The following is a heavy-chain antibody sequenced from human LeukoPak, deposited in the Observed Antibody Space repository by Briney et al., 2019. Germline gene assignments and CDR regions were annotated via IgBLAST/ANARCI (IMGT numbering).Heavy chain of an antibody. CDR2: ISAYNGNT. Sequence: GASVKVSCKASGYTFTSYGISWVRQAPGQGLEWMGWISAYNGNTNYAQKLQGRVTMTTDTSTSTAYMELRSLRSDDTAVYYCARGLAGTSHFAGLTPFDYWGQGTLVTVSS. J-gene: IGHJ4*02. V-gene: IGHV1-18*01. CDR3: ARGLAGTSHFAGLTPFDY. CDR1: GYTFTSYG. D-gene: IGHD6-19*01.